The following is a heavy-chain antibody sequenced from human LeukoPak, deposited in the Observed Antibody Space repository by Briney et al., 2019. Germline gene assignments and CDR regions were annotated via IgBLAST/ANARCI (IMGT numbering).Heavy chain of an antibody. CDR2: IYTSGST. Sequence: SETLSLTCTVSGGSISSYYWSWIRQPAGKGLKWIGRIYTSGSTNYNPSLKSRVTMSVDTSKNQFSLKLSSVTAADTAVYYCARAQEDYYGSGSYYLSYWGQGTLVTVSS. CDR1: GGSISSYY. CDR3: ARAQEDYYGSGSYYLSY. V-gene: IGHV4-4*07. J-gene: IGHJ4*02. D-gene: IGHD3-10*01.